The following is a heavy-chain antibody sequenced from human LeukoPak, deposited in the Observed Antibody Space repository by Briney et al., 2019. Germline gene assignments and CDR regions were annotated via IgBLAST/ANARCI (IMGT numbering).Heavy chain of an antibody. CDR1: GGTFSSYA. D-gene: IGHD3-22*01. CDR3: ARAADSSGYYAGKYFDY. J-gene: IGHJ4*02. CDR2: IIPIFGTA. Sequence: SVKVSCKASGGTFSSYAISWVRQAPGQGLEWMGGIIPIFGTANYAQKFQGRVTITTDESTSTAYMELSSLRSEDTAVYYCARAADSSGYYAGKYFDYWGQGTLVTVSS. V-gene: IGHV1-69*05.